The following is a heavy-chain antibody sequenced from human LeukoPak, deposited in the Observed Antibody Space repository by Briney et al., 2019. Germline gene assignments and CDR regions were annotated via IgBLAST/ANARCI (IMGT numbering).Heavy chain of an antibody. D-gene: IGHD6-13*01. V-gene: IGHV3-48*01. Sequence: GGSLRLSCAASGFTFSTYTMNWVRQAPGKGLEWLSYISSSGSTIHYADSVKGRFTISRDNAKNSLYLQMNSLRVDDTAVYYCAKAASSSWPSYYYGMDVWGQGTTVTVSS. CDR2: ISSSGSTI. J-gene: IGHJ6*02. CDR3: AKAASSSWPSYYYGMDV. CDR1: GFTFSTYT.